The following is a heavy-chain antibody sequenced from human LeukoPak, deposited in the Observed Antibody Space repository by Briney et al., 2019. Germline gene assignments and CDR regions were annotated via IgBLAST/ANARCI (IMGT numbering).Heavy chain of an antibody. V-gene: IGHV3-9*03. CDR3: AKAASTLVWEVVPFDY. J-gene: IGHJ4*02. CDR1: GFTFDDYA. Sequence: GGSLRLSCAASGFTFDDYAMHWVRQAPGKGLEWVSGISWNSGSIGYADSVKGRFTISRDNAKNSLYLQMNSLRAEDMALYYCAKAASTLVWEVVPFDYWGQGTLVTVSS. CDR2: ISWNSGSI. D-gene: IGHD2-2*01.